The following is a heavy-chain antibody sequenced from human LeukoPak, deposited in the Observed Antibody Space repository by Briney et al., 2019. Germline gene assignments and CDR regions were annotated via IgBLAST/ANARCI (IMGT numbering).Heavy chain of an antibody. CDR3: TRTANDAFDI. J-gene: IGHJ3*02. CDR1: GGSISSSSYY. V-gene: IGHV4-39*07. Sequence: TPSETLSLTCTVSGGSISSSSYYWGWIRQPPGKGLEWIGEIYHSGSTNYNPSLKSRVTISVDKSKTQFSLKLSSVTAADTAVYYCTRTANDAFDIWGQGTMVTVSS. CDR2: IYHSGST.